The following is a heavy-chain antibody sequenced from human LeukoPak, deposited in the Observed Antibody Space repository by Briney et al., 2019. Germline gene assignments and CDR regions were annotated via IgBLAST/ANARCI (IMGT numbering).Heavy chain of an antibody. CDR2: IYYSGST. D-gene: IGHD1-26*01. J-gene: IGHJ4*03. Sequence: SETLSLTCTVSGGSISSYYWSWIRQPPGRGLEWIGYIYYSGSTNYNPSLKSRVTISVDTSKNQFSLKLSSVTAADTAVYYCARPPRSGSYYGSFDYWGQGTTVTVSS. CDR1: GGSISSYY. V-gene: IGHV4-59*01. CDR3: ARPPRSGSYYGSFDY.